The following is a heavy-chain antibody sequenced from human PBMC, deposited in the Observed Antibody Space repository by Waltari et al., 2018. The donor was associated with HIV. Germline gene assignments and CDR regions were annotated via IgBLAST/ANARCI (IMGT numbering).Heavy chain of an antibody. CDR3: TSEEDYGSGSHFDY. Sequence: EVQLVESGGDLLKPGGCLRLSCVASGFTLTRVWMSWVRQAPVKGPGWVGRIKTKGDGGATDYAAAVKGRFTSSRDDSKNTVYLQMNSLKIEDTAVYYCTSEEDYGSGSHFDYWGQGTLVTVSS. V-gene: IGHV3-15*01. CDR2: IKTKGDGGAT. J-gene: IGHJ4*02. CDR1: GFTLTRVW. D-gene: IGHD3-10*01.